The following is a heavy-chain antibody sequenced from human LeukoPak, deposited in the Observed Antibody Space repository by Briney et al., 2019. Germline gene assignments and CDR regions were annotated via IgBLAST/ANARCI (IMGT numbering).Heavy chain of an antibody. CDR3: AREAGYCSGGSCYSVHFDY. Sequence: PGGSLRLSCAASGFTFSSYEMNWVRQAPGKGLEWVSYISSFSSTIYYADSVKGRFTISRDNSKNTLYLQMNSLRAEDTAVYYCAREAGYCSGGSCYSVHFDYWGQGTLVTVSS. CDR2: ISSFSSTI. V-gene: IGHV3-48*01. CDR1: GFTFSSYE. J-gene: IGHJ4*02. D-gene: IGHD2-15*01.